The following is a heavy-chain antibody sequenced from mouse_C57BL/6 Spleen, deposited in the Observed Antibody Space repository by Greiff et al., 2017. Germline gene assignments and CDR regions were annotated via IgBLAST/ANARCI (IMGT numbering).Heavy chain of an antibody. CDR3: ASVGAWFAY. CDR2: INPNNGGT. D-gene: IGHD3-3*01. CDR1: GYTFTDYN. Sequence: VQLKESGPELVKPGASVKIPCKASGYTFTDYNMDWVKQSHGKSLEWIGDINPNNGGTIYNQKFKGKATLTVDKSSSTAYMELRSLTSEDTAVYYCASVGAWFAYWGQGTLVTVSA. V-gene: IGHV1-18*01. J-gene: IGHJ3*01.